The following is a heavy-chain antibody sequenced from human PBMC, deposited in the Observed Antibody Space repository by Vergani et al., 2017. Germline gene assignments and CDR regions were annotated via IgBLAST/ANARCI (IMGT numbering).Heavy chain of an antibody. CDR3: ARDMYSSGRYYFDY. D-gene: IGHD6-19*01. Sequence: QVQLVESGGGVVQPRRSLRLSCAASGFTFSSYAMHWVCQAPGKGLEWVAVISYDGSNKYYADSVKGRFTISRDNSKNTLYLQMNSLRAEDTAVYYCARDMYSSGRYYFDYWGQGTLVTVSS. J-gene: IGHJ4*02. CDR2: ISYDGSNK. CDR1: GFTFSSYA. V-gene: IGHV3-30-3*01.